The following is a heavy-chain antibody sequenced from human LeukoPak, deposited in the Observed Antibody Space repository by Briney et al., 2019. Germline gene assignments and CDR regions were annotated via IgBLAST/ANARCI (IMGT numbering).Heavy chain of an antibody. Sequence: PSQTPSPTWTVAGGSVNNSYCNSSRQPPRNWRMWISDITYGGSSNTRPFLRSVVTLSVESSKSQFSLRLSYMTAEDTAVYFGAKASGNYLFDYWGQGTLVTVSS. D-gene: IGHD1-26*01. CDR1: GGSVNNSY. V-gene: IGHV4-59*02. CDR3: AKASGNYLFDY. CDR2: ITYGGSS. J-gene: IGHJ4*02.